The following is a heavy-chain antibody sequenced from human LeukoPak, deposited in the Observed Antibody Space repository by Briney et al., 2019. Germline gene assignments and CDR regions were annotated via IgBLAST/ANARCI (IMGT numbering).Heavy chain of an antibody. CDR3: ARRFSRGWPYYYGLGA. Sequence: SETLSHTCTVSGGSIDSSGSYWGWIRQPPGKGLEWIGCVYYGGDAYYNPSLKSRVTISADLSKNQFFLSLLSVTAADTALYYCARRFSRGWPYYYGLGAWGQGTTVTVSS. CDR1: GGSIDSSGSY. V-gene: IGHV4-39*01. J-gene: IGHJ6*02. CDR2: VYYGGDA. D-gene: IGHD6-19*01.